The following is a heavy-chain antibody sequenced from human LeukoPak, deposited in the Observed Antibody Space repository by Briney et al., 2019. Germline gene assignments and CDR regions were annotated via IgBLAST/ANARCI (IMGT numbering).Heavy chain of an antibody. CDR2: INPNSGGT. Sequence: GASVKVSCKASGYTFTDSYMHWVRQAPGQGLEWMGWINPNSGGTNYAQKFQGRVTMTRDTSITTAYMDLSRLRSDDTAVYYRARDPTRMTGRLQTNYWGQGTLVTVSS. J-gene: IGHJ4*02. V-gene: IGHV1-2*02. CDR3: ARDPTRMTGRLQTNY. CDR1: GYTFTDSY. D-gene: IGHD4-17*01.